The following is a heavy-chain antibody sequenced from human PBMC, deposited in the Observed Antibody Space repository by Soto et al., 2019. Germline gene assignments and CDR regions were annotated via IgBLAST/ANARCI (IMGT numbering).Heavy chain of an antibody. CDR2: IYPGDSDT. Sequence: PGESLKISXKGSGYSFTSYWIGWVRQMPGKGLEWMGIIYPGDSDTRYSPSFQGQVTISADKSISTAYLQWSSLKASDTAMYYCARVVVPAAKGRSSSPSYYYYYMDVWGKGTTVTVSS. CDR3: ARVVVPAAKGRSSSPSYYYYYMDV. D-gene: IGHD2-2*01. J-gene: IGHJ6*03. CDR1: GYSFTSYW. V-gene: IGHV5-51*01.